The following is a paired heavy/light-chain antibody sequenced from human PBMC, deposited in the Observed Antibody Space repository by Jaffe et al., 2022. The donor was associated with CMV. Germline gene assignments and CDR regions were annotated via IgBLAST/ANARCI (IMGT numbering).Heavy chain of an antibody. CDR3: ASLDTAFVTAFF. D-gene: IGHD5-18*01. CDR1: GGSISSTNYY. J-gene: IGHJ4*01. Sequence: QLQLQESGPGLVKPSETLSLNCTVSGGSISSTNYYWGWIRQPPGKGLEYIGSIFHTGSTYYNPSLKSRVTMSVDTSKNQFSLKVRSVTAADTAVYYCASLDTAFVTAFFWGQGTLVTVSS. CDR2: IFHTGST. V-gene: IGHV4-39*01.
Light chain of an antibody. V-gene: IGLV2-14*03. CDR1: SSDVGRYNY. CDR2: DVS. J-gene: IGLJ2*01. CDR3: NSYTATGSVV. Sequence: QSALTQPASVSGSPGQSISISCTGTSSDVGRYNYVSWYQQHPGKAPKLMIYDVSNRPSGVSNRFSGSKSGNTASLTISGLQAEDEANYYCNSYTATGSVVFGGGTKLTVL.